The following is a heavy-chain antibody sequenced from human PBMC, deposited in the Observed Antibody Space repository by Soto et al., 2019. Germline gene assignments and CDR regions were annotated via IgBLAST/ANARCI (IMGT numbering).Heavy chain of an antibody. CDR2: IKQDGSEK. J-gene: IGHJ4*02. Sequence: GGSLRLSCAASGFTFSSYWMSWVRQAPGKGLEWVANIKQDGSEKYYVDSVKGRFTISRDNAKNSLYLQMNSLRAEDTAVYYCARGGDPGIAAANYYFDYWGQGTLVTVSS. V-gene: IGHV3-7*05. CDR1: GFTFSSYW. CDR3: ARGGDPGIAAANYYFDY. D-gene: IGHD6-13*01.